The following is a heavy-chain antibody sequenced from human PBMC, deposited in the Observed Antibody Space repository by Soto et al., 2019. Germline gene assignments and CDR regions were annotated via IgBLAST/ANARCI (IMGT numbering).Heavy chain of an antibody. D-gene: IGHD3-22*01. CDR1: GFTFSSYA. V-gene: IGHV3-30-3*01. Sequence: GGSLRLSCAASGFTFSSYAMHWVRQAPGKGLEWVAVISYDGSNKYYADSVKGRFTISRDNSKNTLYLQMNSLRAEDTAVYYCARVATMIVVVAPWFDPWGQGTLVPVYS. CDR2: ISYDGSNK. CDR3: ARVATMIVVVAPWFDP. J-gene: IGHJ5*02.